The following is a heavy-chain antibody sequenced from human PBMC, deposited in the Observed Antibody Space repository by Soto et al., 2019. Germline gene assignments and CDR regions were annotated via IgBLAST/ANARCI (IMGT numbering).Heavy chain of an antibody. CDR2: FDPKSGGT. J-gene: IGHJ4*02. CDR3: ARVSGDGPS. Sequence: QLQLVQSGAQVPKPGASVKVSCRISGPTFITYFIHWVRQAPGQGLEWLGWFDPKSGGTTYGQKVRGRVTMTRDTASNPAYMDLTRLTYDDTAMYVCARVSGDGPSWGQGTLITVSS. CDR1: GPTFITYF. V-gene: IGHV1-2*02. D-gene: IGHD3-10*01.